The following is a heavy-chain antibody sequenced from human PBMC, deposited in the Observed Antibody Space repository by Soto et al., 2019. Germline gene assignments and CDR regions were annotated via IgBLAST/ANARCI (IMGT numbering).Heavy chain of an antibody. CDR1: GFTFADYA. Sequence: EVQLVESGGGLVQPGRSLRLSCAASGFTFADYAMHWVRQPPGKGLEWVSSISWNSGNLGYADSVKGRFTISRDNAKNSLYLQMNSLRGEDTALYYCAEGASSTVWAFSAYWGQGTLVTVSS. CDR2: ISWNSGNL. V-gene: IGHV3-9*01. J-gene: IGHJ4*02. D-gene: IGHD4-17*01. CDR3: AEGASSTVWAFSAY.